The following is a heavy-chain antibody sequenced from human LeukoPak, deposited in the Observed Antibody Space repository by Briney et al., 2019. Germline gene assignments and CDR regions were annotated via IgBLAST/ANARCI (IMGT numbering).Heavy chain of an antibody. Sequence: MTSETLSLTCAVYGVSFSGYYWSSIRQPPGKGLEWIGEINHSENTNYNPSLQSRVTISVDTSKNQLSLKLSSVTAADTAVYYCARGGSVLRFLEWLLSFDYWGQGTLVTVSS. D-gene: IGHD3-3*01. V-gene: IGHV4-34*01. CDR1: GVSFSGYY. CDR2: INHSENT. J-gene: IGHJ4*02. CDR3: ARGGSVLRFLEWLLSFDY.